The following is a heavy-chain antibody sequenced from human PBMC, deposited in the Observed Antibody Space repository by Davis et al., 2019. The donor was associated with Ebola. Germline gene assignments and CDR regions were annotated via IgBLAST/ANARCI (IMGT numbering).Heavy chain of an antibody. CDR2: ISSSSSYI. V-gene: IGHV3-21*01. CDR3: ARDHYYYDSSGYYHDFDY. D-gene: IGHD3-22*01. CDR1: GFTFSSYS. J-gene: IGHJ4*02. Sequence: GESLKISCAASGFTFSSYSMNWVRQAPGQGLEWVSSISSSSSYIYYADSVKGRFTISRDNAKNSLYLQMNSLRAEDTAVYYCARDHYYYDSSGYYHDFDYWGQGTLVTVSS.